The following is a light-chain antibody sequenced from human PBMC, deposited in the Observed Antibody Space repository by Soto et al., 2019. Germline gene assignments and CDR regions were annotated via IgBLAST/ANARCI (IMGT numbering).Light chain of an antibody. J-gene: IGLJ3*02. Sequence: QSALTQPASVSGSPGQSITISCTGTSSDVGAYNYVSWYQQHPGKAPKLMIYEVSNRPSGVSHRFSGSKSANTASLTISGLQAGDEDDYYCSSYTSSSTWLFGGGTQLTVL. V-gene: IGLV2-14*03. CDR2: EVS. CDR3: SSYTSSSTWL. CDR1: SSDVGAYNY.